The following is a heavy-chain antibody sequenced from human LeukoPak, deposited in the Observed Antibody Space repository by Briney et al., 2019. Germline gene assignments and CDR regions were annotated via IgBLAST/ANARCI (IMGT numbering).Heavy chain of an antibody. CDR1: GGSFSGYY. Sequence: SETLSLTCAVYGGSFSGYYWSWIRQPPGKGLEWIGEINHSGSINYNPSLKSRVTISVDTSKNQFSLKLSSVTAADTAVYYCARMAGGYSGYGDYWGQGTLVTVSS. CDR2: INHSGSI. J-gene: IGHJ4*02. CDR3: ARMAGGYSGYGDY. V-gene: IGHV4-34*01. D-gene: IGHD5-12*01.